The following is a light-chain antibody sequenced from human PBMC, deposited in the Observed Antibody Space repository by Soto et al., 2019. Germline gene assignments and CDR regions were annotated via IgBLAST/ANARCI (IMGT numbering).Light chain of an antibody. Sequence: EIVLTQSPGTLSLSPGERATLSCRASQSVSSSYLAWYQQKPGQAPRLLIYGASSRATGIPDRFSGSGSATDFTLTISSLEPEDFAVYYCQQYGSSPPAYTFGQGTKLEIK. CDR2: GAS. V-gene: IGKV3-20*01. CDR1: QSVSSSY. J-gene: IGKJ2*01. CDR3: QQYGSSPPAYT.